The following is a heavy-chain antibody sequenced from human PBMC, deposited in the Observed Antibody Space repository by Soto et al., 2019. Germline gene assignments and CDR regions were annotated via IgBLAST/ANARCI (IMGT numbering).Heavy chain of an antibody. J-gene: IGHJ4*02. D-gene: IGHD2-15*01. CDR2: IKQDGSEK. V-gene: IGHV3-7*01. CDR3: ARDHCSGGSFYSWVPVYFDY. CDR1: GFTFSSYW. Sequence: GGSLRLSCAASGFTFSSYWMSWVRQAPGKGLEWVANIKQDGSEKYYVDSVKGRFTISRDNAKNSLYLQMNSLRAEDTAVYYCARDHCSGGSFYSWVPVYFDYWGQGTLVTVSS.